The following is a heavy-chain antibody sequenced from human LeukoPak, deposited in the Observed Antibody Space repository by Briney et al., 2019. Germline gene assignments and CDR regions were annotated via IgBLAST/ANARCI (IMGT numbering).Heavy chain of an antibody. V-gene: IGHV4-34*01. Sequence: SETLSLTFAVSGGPFSGYFWSWIRQPPGKGLEWIGEIHNSGTTNYNPSLNSRVTISEDTPKNQISLNLRSVTPPDTAAYYFARRYYYNLGSFPFDFWGQGTLVTVSS. CDR3: ARRYYYNLGSFPFDF. CDR2: IHNSGTT. CDR1: GGPFSGYF. D-gene: IGHD3-10*01. J-gene: IGHJ4*02.